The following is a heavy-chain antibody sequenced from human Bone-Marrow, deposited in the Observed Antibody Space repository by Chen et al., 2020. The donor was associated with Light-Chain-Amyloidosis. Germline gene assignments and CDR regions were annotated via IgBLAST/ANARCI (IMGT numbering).Heavy chain of an antibody. V-gene: IGHV5-51*01. CDR3: ARRRDGYNFDY. J-gene: IGHJ4*02. D-gene: IGHD5-12*01. Sequence: IGWVRQMPGKGLEWMGVIYPDDSDARYSPSFEGQVTLSADKSITTAYLQWRSLKASDTAMYYCARRRDGYNFDYWGQGTLVTVSS. CDR2: IYPDDSDA.